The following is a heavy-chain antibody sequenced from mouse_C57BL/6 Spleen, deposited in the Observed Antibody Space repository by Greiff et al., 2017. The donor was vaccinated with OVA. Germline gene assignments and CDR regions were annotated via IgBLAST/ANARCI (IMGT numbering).Heavy chain of an antibody. CDR2: IDPSDSYT. J-gene: IGHJ1*03. CDR3: ARDTTVVRYFDV. D-gene: IGHD1-1*01. V-gene: IGHV1-50*01. Sequence: QVQLQQPGAELVKPGASVKLSCKASGYTFTSYWMQWVKQRPGQGLEWIGEIDPSDSYTNYNQKFKGKATLTVDTSSSTAYMQLRSLTSEDSAVYYCARDTTVVRYFDVCGTGTTVTVSS. CDR1: GYTFTSYW.